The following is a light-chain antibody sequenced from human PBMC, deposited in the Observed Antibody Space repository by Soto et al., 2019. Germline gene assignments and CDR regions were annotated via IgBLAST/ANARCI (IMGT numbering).Light chain of an antibody. V-gene: IGKV3-15*01. Sequence: IVMTQSPATLSVSPGERVILSCRASQSVGSNVAWYQQKPGQSPRLLIYGASTRVTGIPDRFTGSGSGTELTLTINSLQSEDFAMYHCQQYANWPPFTFGGGTKVEIK. CDR1: QSVGSN. J-gene: IGKJ4*01. CDR2: GAS. CDR3: QQYANWPPFT.